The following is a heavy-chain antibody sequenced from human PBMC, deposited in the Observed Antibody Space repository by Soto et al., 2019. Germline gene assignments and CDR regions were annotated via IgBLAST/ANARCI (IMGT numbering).Heavy chain of an antibody. D-gene: IGHD5-12*01. CDR1: GFTFSSYG. V-gene: IGHV3-33*01. Sequence: GWSLRLSCAASGFTFSSYGMHWVRQAPGKGLEWVAVIWYDGSNKYYADSVKGRFTISRDNSKNTLYLQMNSLRAEDTAVYYCARGGPKMATNDAFDIWGQGTMVTVSS. CDR3: ARGGPKMATNDAFDI. J-gene: IGHJ3*02. CDR2: IWYDGSNK.